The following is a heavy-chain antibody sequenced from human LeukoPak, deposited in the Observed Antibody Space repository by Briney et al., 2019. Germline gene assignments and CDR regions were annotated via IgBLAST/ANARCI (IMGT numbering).Heavy chain of an antibody. Sequence: SETLSLTCAVYGVSFSGYYWSWIRQPPGKGLEGIGEINHSGSTNYKPSLKSRVTISVDTSKNQFSLKLSSVTAADTAVYYCAREAPTYYDFWSGSPPGYYYMDVWGKGTTVTVSS. J-gene: IGHJ6*03. D-gene: IGHD3-3*01. V-gene: IGHV4-34*01. CDR2: INHSGST. CDR1: GVSFSGYY. CDR3: AREAPTYYDFWSGSPPGYYYMDV.